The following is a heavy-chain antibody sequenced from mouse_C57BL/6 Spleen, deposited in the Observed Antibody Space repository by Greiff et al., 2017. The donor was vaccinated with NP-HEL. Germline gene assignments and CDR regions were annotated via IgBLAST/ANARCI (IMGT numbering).Heavy chain of an antibody. CDR2: IYPSDSET. D-gene: IGHD2-5*01. CDR3: ARFSNSRFAY. J-gene: IGHJ3*01. CDR1: GYTFTSYW. Sequence: QVQLQQPGAELVRPGSSVKLSCKASGYTFTSYWMDWVKQRPGQGLEWIGNIYPSDSETHYNQKFKDKATLTVDKSSSTAYMQLSSLTSEDSAVYYCARFSNSRFAYWGQGTLVTVSA. V-gene: IGHV1-61*01.